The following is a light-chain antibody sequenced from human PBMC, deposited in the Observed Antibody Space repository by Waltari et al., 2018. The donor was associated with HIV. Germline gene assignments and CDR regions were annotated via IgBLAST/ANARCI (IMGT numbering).Light chain of an antibody. CDR1: SSNIGSNP. J-gene: IGLJ1*01. V-gene: IGLV1-44*01. Sequence: QSVVTQPPSASGTPGQRVPISCSGRSSNIGSNPVPAYQQLPGTAPKLLIYSNNQRPSGVPDRFSGSKSGTSASLAISGLQSEDEADYYCAAWDDSLNGNVFGTGTKVTVL. CDR2: SNN. CDR3: AAWDDSLNGNV.